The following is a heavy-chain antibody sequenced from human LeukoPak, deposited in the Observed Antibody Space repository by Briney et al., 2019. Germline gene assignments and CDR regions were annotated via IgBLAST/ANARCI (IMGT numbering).Heavy chain of an antibody. CDR3: ARDSPTLVTGGAFDI. J-gene: IGHJ3*02. V-gene: IGHV3-66*01. D-gene: IGHD1-14*01. Sequence: PGGSLRLSCAASGFTVSSNYMSWVRQAPGKGLEWVSVIYSGGSTYYADSVKGRFTISRDNSKNTLYLQMNSLRAEDTAVYYCARDSPTLVTGGAFDIWGQGTMVTVSS. CDR2: IYSGGST. CDR1: GFTVSSNY.